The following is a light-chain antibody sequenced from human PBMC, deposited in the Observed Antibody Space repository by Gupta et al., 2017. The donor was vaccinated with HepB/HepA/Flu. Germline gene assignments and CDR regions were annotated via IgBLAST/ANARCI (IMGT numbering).Light chain of an antibody. J-gene: IGKJ1*01. CDR1: QGISRQ. CDR3: QQGNSFPWT. Sequence: DIQMNQSPSSVSASVGDRVTLTCRASQGISRQLVWYQQKAGNAPNLLIYGASSVQSGVPSRFSGSGSGTDFTLTISSLQPEDFATYYCQQGNSFPWTFGQGTKVEIK. V-gene: IGKV1-12*01. CDR2: GAS.